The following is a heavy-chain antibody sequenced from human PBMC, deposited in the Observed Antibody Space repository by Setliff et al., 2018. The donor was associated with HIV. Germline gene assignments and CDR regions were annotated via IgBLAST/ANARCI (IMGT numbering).Heavy chain of an antibody. V-gene: IGHV4-34*01. CDR2: IDHSGDT. D-gene: IGHD2-8*01. Sequence: SETLSLTCTVSGDSSSNDYWTWVRQPPGKGLEWIGEIDHSGDTNYNPSLTSRVTLSVDTSKNQFSLRVTSVTAADTAVYYCASKPLRFNGATHYVFDSWSQGALVTVSS. CDR1: GDSSSNDY. J-gene: IGHJ4*02. CDR3: ASKPLRFNGATHYVFDS.